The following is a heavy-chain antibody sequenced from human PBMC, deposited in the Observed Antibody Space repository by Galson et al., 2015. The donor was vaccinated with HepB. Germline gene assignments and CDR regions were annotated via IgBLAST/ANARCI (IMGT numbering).Heavy chain of an antibody. D-gene: IGHD3-22*01. V-gene: IGHV4-59*02. Sequence: ETLSLTCNVSGASVSTNYWAWVRQPPGKGLEWIGYIYYSRSTDYSPSLKSRVTMSVDTSKNHISLRLTSVTAADTAVYYCATTYTSGPSLEAFESWGQGTMVTVSS. CDR3: ATTYTSGPSLEAFES. CDR2: IYYSRST. CDR1: GASVSTNY. J-gene: IGHJ3*02.